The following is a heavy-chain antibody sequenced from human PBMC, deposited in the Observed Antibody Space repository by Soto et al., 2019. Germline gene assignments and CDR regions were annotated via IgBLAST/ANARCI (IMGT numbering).Heavy chain of an antibody. CDR1: GYYLRGYD. D-gene: IGHD6-6*01. Sequence: XETLSLTCTIYGYYLRGYDWSWIRQPPGKGLEWIGEINHSGSTNYNPSLKSRVTISVDTSKNQFSLKLSSVTAADTAVYYCARESIAALDSWGQGTLVTVSS. V-gene: IGHV4-34*01. CDR3: ARESIAALDS. CDR2: INHSGST. J-gene: IGHJ4*02.